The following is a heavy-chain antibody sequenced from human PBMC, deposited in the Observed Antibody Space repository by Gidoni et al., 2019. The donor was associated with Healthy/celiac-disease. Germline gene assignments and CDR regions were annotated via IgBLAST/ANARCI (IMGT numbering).Heavy chain of an antibody. J-gene: IGHJ5*02. D-gene: IGHD2-15*01. CDR2: ISAYNGNT. V-gene: IGHV1-18*04. Sequence: QVQLVQSGAEVKKHGASVKVSCTALGYTFTSYGISWVRQDPGQGLEWMGWISAYNGNTNYAQKLQGRVTMTTDTSTSTAYMELRSLRSDDTAVYYCARERGGVVVVAAHNWFDPWGQGTLVTVSS. CDR3: ARERGGVVVVAAHNWFDP. CDR1: GYTFTSYG.